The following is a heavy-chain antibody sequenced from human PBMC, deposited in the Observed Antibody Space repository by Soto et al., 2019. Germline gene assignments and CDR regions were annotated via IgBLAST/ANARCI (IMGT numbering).Heavy chain of an antibody. J-gene: IGHJ6*02. CDR2: IYYSGST. CDR3: ASRTGGYGSQRDYYYGMDV. D-gene: IGHD5-12*01. V-gene: IGHV4-31*03. Sequence: SETLSLTCTVSGGSISSGGYYWSWIRQHPGKGLEWIGYIYYSGSTYYNPSLKSRVTISVDTSKNQFSLKLSSVTAADTAVYYCASRTGGYGSQRDYYYGMDVWGQGTTVTVSS. CDR1: GGSISSGGYY.